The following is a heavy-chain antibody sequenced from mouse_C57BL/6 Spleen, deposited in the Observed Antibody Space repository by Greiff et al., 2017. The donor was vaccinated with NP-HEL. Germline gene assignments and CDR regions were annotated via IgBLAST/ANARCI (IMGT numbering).Heavy chain of an antibody. CDR2: INPSSGYT. J-gene: IGHJ3*01. CDR3: ARSLITTGFAY. D-gene: IGHD1-1*01. Sequence: QVHVKQSGAELARPGASVKMSCKASGYTFTSYTMHWVKQRPGQGLEWIGYINPSSGYTKYNQKFKDKATLTADKSSSTAYMQLSSLTSEDSAVYYCARSLITTGFAYWGQGTLVTVSA. V-gene: IGHV1-4*01. CDR1: GYTFTSYT.